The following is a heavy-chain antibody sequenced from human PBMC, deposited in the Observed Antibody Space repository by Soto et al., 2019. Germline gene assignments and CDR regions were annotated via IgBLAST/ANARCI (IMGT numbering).Heavy chain of an antibody. CDR1: GGSISSYY. CDR2: IYYRGST. CDR3: ARRWGYAFDI. V-gene: IGHV4-59*08. J-gene: IGHJ3*02. D-gene: IGHD1-26*01. Sequence: QVQLQESGPGLVKPSETLSLTCTVSGGSISSYYWSWIRQPPGKGLEWIGYIYYRGSTNYNPSLQSRVTISVDTSKNQCSLTLSSVTAADTAVYYCARRWGYAFDIWGQGTMVTVSS.